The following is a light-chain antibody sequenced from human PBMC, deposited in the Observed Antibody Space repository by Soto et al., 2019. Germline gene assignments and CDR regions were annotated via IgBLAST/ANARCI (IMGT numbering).Light chain of an antibody. V-gene: IGKV1-9*01. J-gene: IGKJ2*01. CDR2: DAS. Sequence: DVQLTQSPSFLSASVGDRVTITCRASQGIGSYLAWYQQRPGKAPRLLIYDASTLQSGVPSRFSGSGSGTEFSLTIDTLQPEDFATYYCHQLDTSPQTFGQGTKLEIK. CDR3: HQLDTSPQT. CDR1: QGIGSY.